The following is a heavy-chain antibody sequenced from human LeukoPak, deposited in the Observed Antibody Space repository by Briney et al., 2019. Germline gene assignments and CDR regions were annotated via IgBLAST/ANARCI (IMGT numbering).Heavy chain of an antibody. CDR3: ARGNYGDY. Sequence: GASVKVSCKASGYTFNSYYMHWVRQAPGQGLEWMGRIIPILGIANYAQKFQGRVTITADKSTSTAYMELSSLRSEDTAVYYCARGNYGDYWGQGTLVTVSS. CDR2: IIPILGIA. D-gene: IGHD4-11*01. CDR1: GYTFNSYY. J-gene: IGHJ4*02. V-gene: IGHV1-69*04.